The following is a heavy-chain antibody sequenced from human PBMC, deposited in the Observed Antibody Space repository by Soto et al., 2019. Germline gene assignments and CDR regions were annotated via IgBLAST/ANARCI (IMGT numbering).Heavy chain of an antibody. Sequence: PGGSLRLSCAASKFTFSSFEMNWVRQAPGKGLEWVSYISSRGSTIYYADSVKGRFTISRDNAKNSLYLQMNSLRAEDTAFYFCARVYNGYSDYWGQGTLVTVSS. V-gene: IGHV3-48*03. CDR1: KFTFSSFE. CDR3: ARVYNGYSDY. D-gene: IGHD2-8*01. CDR2: ISSRGSTI. J-gene: IGHJ4*02.